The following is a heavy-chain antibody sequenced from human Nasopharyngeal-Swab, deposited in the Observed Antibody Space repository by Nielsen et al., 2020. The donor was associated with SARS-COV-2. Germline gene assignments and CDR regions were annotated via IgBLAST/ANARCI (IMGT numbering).Heavy chain of an antibody. V-gene: IGHV1-8*01. J-gene: IGHJ2*01. CDR2: MNPHIGNT. D-gene: IGHD1-26*01. Sequence: ASVKVSCKASGYTFTSHDINWVRQATGQGLEWMGWMNPHIGNTGYAQKFQGRVTVTRNTSISTAYMELNSLRSEDTAVYYCARGVGGYFDLWGRGTLVTVSS. CDR1: GYTFTSHD. CDR3: ARGVGGYFDL.